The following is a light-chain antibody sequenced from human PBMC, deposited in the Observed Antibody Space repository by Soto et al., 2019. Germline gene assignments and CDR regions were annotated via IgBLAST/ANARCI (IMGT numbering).Light chain of an antibody. CDR3: QQANTVTPWT. Sequence: DIQMTQSPASVSASVGDRVTITCRASQGISNWLAWYQQKPGKAPKLLIYGASSLQSGVPSRFSGSGSGTDFTLTISSLQAEDSATYYCQQANTVTPWTFGQGTKVEIK. CDR1: QGISNW. V-gene: IGKV1-12*01. CDR2: GAS. J-gene: IGKJ1*01.